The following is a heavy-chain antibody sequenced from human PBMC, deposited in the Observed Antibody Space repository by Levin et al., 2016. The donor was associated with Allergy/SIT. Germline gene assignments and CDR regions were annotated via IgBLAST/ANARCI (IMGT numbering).Heavy chain of an antibody. J-gene: IGHJ5*02. Sequence: WIRQPPGKGLEWIGYIYHSGSTYYNPSLKSRVTISVDRSKNQFSLKLSSVTAADTAVYYCAREMVRGLLGWFDPWGQGTLVTVSS. V-gene: IGHV4-30-2*01. D-gene: IGHD3-10*01. CDR3: AREMVRGLLGWFDP. CDR2: IYHSGST.